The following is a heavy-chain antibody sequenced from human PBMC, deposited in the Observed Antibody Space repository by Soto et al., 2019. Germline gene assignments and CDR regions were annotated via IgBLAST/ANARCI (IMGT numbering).Heavy chain of an antibody. CDR3: AIGQRGGEYSGYVFDY. J-gene: IGHJ4*02. D-gene: IGHD5-12*01. CDR2: IIPILGIA. V-gene: IGHV1-69*02. Sequence: QVQLVQSGAEVKKPGSSVKVSCKASGGTFSSYTISWVRQAPGQGLEWMGRIIPILGIANYAQKFQGRVTITADKSTSTAYMELSSLRSEDTAVYYCAIGQRGGEYSGYVFDYWGQGTLVTVSS. CDR1: GGTFSSYT.